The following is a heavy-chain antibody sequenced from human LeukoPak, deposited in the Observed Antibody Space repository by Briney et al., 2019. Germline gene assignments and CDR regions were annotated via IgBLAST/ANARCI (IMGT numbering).Heavy chain of an antibody. J-gene: IGHJ4*02. CDR2: ISPKSGVT. V-gene: IGHV1-2*02. CDR1: GYSFTGYY. Sequence: ASVKVSCKASGYSFTGYYIHWLRQAPGQGLEWMGWISPKSGVTNSAQKFQGRVTMTRDTSISTAYMELSSLRSDDTAVYYCARLDLLGITVMVRGVFDYWGQGTLVTVSP. D-gene: IGHD3-10*01. CDR3: ARLDLLGITVMVRGVFDY.